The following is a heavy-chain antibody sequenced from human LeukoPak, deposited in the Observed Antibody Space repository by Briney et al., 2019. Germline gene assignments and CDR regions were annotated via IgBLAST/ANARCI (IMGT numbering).Heavy chain of an antibody. CDR2: IRSKANSYAT. J-gene: IGHJ4*02. D-gene: IGHD5-18*01. CDR3: TRPRYSYGPDY. Sequence: PVGSLRLSCAASGFTFSGSAMHWVRQASGKGLEWVGRIRSKANSYATAYAASVKGRFTISRDDSKNTAYLQMNSLKTEDTAVYYCTRPRYSYGPDYWGQGTLVTVSS. V-gene: IGHV3-73*01. CDR1: GFTFSGSA.